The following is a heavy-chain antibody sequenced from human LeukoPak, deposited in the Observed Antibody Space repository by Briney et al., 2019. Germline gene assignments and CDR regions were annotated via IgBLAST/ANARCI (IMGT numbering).Heavy chain of an antibody. CDR1: GGSISSGSYY. J-gene: IGHJ4*02. Sequence: SETLSLTCTVSGGSISSGSYYWSWIRQPAGKGLEWIGRIYTSGSTNYNPSLKSRVTISVDTSKNQFSLKPSSVTAADTAVYYCARERLAVAGHYSDYWGQGTLVTVSS. CDR3: ARERLAVAGHYSDY. CDR2: IYTSGST. D-gene: IGHD6-19*01. V-gene: IGHV4-61*02.